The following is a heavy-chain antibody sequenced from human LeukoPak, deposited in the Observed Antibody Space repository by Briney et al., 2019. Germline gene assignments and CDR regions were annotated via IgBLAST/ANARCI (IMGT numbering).Heavy chain of an antibody. CDR1: GFTFSSYA. Sequence: GGSLRLSCAASGFTFSSYAMHWVRQAPGKGLEWVAVISYDGSNKYYADSVKGRFTISRDNSKNTLYLQMNSLRAEDTAAYYCARDWAGRGLGSSSSPFDYWGQGTLVTVSS. J-gene: IGHJ4*02. CDR2: ISYDGSNK. V-gene: IGHV3-30-3*01. CDR3: ARDWAGRGLGSSSSPFDY. D-gene: IGHD6-6*01.